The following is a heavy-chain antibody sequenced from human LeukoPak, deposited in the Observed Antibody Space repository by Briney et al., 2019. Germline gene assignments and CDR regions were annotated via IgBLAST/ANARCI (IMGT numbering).Heavy chain of an antibody. CDR2: IYYSGGT. D-gene: IGHD6-19*01. CDR1: GGSISSYY. V-gene: IGHV4-59*01. Sequence: SETLSLTCTVSGGSISSYYWSWIRQPPGKGLEWIGYIYYSGGTNYNPSPKCRVSISVDTSKNQFSLKLSSVTASDTAVYYCARGGQWLTNWGQGTLVTVSS. J-gene: IGHJ4*02. CDR3: ARGGQWLTN.